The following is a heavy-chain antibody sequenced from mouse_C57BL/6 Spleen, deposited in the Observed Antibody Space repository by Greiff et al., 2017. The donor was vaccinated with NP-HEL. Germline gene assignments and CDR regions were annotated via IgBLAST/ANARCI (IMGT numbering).Heavy chain of an antibody. Sequence: EVNVVESGGGLVKPGGSLKLSCAASGFTFSSYAMSWVRQTPEKRLEWVATISDGGSYTYYPDNVKGRFTISRDNAKNNLYLQMSHLKSEDTAMYYCARDTSKGYFDVWGTGTTVTVSS. CDR3: ARDTSKGYFDV. CDR1: GFTFSSYA. J-gene: IGHJ1*03. CDR2: ISDGGSYT. D-gene: IGHD2-12*01. V-gene: IGHV5-4*01.